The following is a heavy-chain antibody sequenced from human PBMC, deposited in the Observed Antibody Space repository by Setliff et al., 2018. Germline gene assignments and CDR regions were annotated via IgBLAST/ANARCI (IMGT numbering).Heavy chain of an antibody. CDR3: ARLSCSSNSCPFDY. CDR2: VYYSGTA. J-gene: IGHJ4*02. V-gene: IGHV4-39*06. D-gene: IGHD2-2*01. Sequence: SETLSLTCSVSDGSMTSGSYYWGWIRQPPGKGLEWIGSVYYSGTAYYNPSLKSRLYMSVDTSKNQFTLKVVSVTAADTAVYYCARLSCSSNSCPFDYWVQGTLVTVSS. CDR1: DGSMTSGSYY.